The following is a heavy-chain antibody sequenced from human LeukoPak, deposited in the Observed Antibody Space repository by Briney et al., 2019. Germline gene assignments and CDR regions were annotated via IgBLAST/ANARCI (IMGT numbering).Heavy chain of an antibody. V-gene: IGHV4-4*02. CDR2: IYHSGST. J-gene: IGHJ6*03. CDR1: GGSISSSNW. Sequence: SETLSLTCAVSGGSISSSNWWSWVRQPPGKGLEWIGEIYHSGSTNYNPSLKSRVTISVDTSKNQFSLKLSSVTAADTAVYYCGRPARYYYYYMDVWGKGTTVTISS. CDR3: GRPARYYYYYMDV.